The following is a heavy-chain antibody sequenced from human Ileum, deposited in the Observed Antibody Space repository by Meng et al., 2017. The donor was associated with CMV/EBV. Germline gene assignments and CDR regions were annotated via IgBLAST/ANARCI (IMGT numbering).Heavy chain of an antibody. CDR2: INNRGST. V-gene: IGHV4-34*01. Sequence: QVQLQQGGAGQLQPSETLSLVCAVHNSAFSDYYWTWIRQSPGKGLEWIGEINNRGSTNYNPSLKSRVTISIDTSRNQFSLKLTSMTAADTAVYYCARASPQRRFLSYWGQGTLVTVSS. CDR3: ARASPQRRFLSY. CDR1: NSAFSDYY. J-gene: IGHJ4*02. D-gene: IGHD3-3*01.